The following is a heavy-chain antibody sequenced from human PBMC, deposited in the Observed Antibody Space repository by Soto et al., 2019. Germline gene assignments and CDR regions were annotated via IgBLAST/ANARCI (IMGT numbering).Heavy chain of an antibody. V-gene: IGHV1-2*04. Sequence: ASVKVSCKASGYTFTGYYMHWVRQAPGQGLEWMGWINPNSGGTNYAQKFQGWVTMTRDTSISTAYMELSRLRSDDTAVYYCARSFYDFWSGYYKDYYYYMDVWGKGTTVTVSS. CDR2: INPNSGGT. CDR3: ARSFYDFWSGYYKDYYYYMDV. D-gene: IGHD3-3*01. J-gene: IGHJ6*03. CDR1: GYTFTGYY.